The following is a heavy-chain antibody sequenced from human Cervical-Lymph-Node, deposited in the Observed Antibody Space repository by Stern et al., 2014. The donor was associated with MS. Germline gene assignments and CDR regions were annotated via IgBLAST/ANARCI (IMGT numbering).Heavy chain of an antibody. D-gene: IGHD2-15*01. CDR3: ARGLLGSENAFDI. Sequence: EQLLESGAEVKKPGAAVKVSCKASGYTFTSYGISWVRQAPGEGLEWMGCLSAYNGNTTYAQNLQGRVHMPTDTSTSTAYMELRSLRSDDTAVYYCARGLLGSENAFDICGQGTMVTVSS. CDR1: GYTFTSYG. J-gene: IGHJ3*02. V-gene: IGHV1-18*01. CDR2: LSAYNGNT.